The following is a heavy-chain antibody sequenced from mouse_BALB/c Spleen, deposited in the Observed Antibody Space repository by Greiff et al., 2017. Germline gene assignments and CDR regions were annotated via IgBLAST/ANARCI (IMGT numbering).Heavy chain of an antibody. D-gene: IGHD3-1*01. CDR2: ISSGSSTI. Sequence: EVKLVESGGGLVQPGGSRKLSCAASGFTFSSFGMHWVRQAPEKGLEWVAYISSGSSTIYYADTVKGRFTISRDNPKNTLFLQMTSLRSEDTAMYYCARSTVAFAYWGQGTLVTVSA. J-gene: IGHJ3*01. CDR3: ARSTVAFAY. V-gene: IGHV5-17*02. CDR1: GFTFSSFG.